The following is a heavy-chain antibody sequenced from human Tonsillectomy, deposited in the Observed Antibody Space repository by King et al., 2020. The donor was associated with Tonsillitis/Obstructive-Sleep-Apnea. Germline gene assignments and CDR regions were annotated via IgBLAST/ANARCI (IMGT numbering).Heavy chain of an antibody. Sequence: EQQLVQSGGGLVQPGRSLRLSCTASGFTFGDYAMSWVRQAPGKGLKWVGFIRTKAYHGTTEYAASVKDRFIISRDDSKSIAYLQMNSLKTEDTAVYYCTRGPDYGDYFDYWGQGNPGHRLP. J-gene: IGHJ4*02. CDR1: GFTFGDYA. V-gene: IGHV3-49*04. CDR2: IRTKAYHGTT. D-gene: IGHD4-17*01. CDR3: TRGPDYGDYFDY.